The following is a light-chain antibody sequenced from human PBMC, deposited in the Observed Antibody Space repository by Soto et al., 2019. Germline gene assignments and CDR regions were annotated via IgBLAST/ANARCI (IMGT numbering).Light chain of an antibody. J-gene: IGKJ2*02. Sequence: DIQMTQSPSTLSASVGDRVTITCRASQSISSWLAWYQQKPGKAPKLLIYKASSLGSGVPSRFIGSGSGTEVSLTISSLQPYYFSTYYFQQYHSDPYSLGEGTNLVFNRT. V-gene: IGKV1-5*03. CDR2: KAS. CDR1: QSISSW. CDR3: QQYHSDPYSLGEGTNLVFNRT.